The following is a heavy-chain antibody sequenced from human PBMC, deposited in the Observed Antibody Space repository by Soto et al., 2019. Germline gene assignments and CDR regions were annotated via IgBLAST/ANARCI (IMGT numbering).Heavy chain of an antibody. CDR1: GFTVSSNY. V-gene: IGHV3-53*01. J-gene: IGHJ6*02. CDR3: VRDGYPAWVYGVDV. CDR2: IYSGGST. Sequence: PGGSLRLSCAASGFTVSSNYMSWVRQAPGKGLKWVSVIYSGGSTYYADSVKGRFTISRDNSKNTLYLQMNSLRAEDTAVYYCVRDGYPAWVYGVDVWGQGTTVTVSS. D-gene: IGHD1-1*01.